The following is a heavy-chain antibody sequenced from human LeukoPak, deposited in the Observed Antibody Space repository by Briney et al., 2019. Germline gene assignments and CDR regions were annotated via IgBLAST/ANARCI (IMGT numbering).Heavy chain of an antibody. CDR3: ARSGLSGSGRKRRAYFDY. V-gene: IGHV4-34*01. CDR1: GGSFSGYY. CDR2: INHSGST. Sequence: KTSETLSLTCAVYGGSFSGYYWSWIRQPPGKGLEWIGEINHSGSTNYNPTLSGRVTMSLDTSRDQLSLNLTSVTAADTAVYYCARSGLSGSGRKRRAYFDYWGHGALVTVSS. J-gene: IGHJ4*01. D-gene: IGHD3-10*01.